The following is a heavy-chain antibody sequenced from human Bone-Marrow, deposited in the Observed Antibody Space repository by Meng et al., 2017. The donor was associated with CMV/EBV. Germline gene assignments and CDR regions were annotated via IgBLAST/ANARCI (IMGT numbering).Heavy chain of an antibody. CDR3: ARQLGYCRSTSCYLDNWFDP. D-gene: IGHD2-2*01. CDR1: RFTFSSYW. CDR2: IKQDGSEK. Sequence: GESLKISCAASRFTFSSYWMSWVRQAPGKGLEWVANIKQDGSEKYYVDSVKGRFTIPRDNAKNSLYLQMNSLRAEDTAVYYCARQLGYCRSTSCYLDNWFDPWGQGTLVTVSS. J-gene: IGHJ5*02. V-gene: IGHV3-7*01.